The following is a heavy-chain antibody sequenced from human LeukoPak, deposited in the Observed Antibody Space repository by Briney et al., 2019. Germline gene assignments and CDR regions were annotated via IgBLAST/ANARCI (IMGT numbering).Heavy chain of an antibody. CDR2: INPSGGST. J-gene: IGHJ5*02. Sequence: ASVKVSCKASGYTFTSYYMHWVRQAPGQGLEWMGIINPSGGSTSYAQKFQARVTMTRDMSTSTVYMELSSLRSEDTAVYYCARERQQPPGWFDPWGQGTLVTVSS. CDR3: ARERQQPPGWFDP. V-gene: IGHV1-46*01. D-gene: IGHD6-13*01. CDR1: GYTFTSYY.